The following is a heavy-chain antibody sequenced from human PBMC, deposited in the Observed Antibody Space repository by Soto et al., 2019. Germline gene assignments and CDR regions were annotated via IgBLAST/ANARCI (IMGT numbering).Heavy chain of an antibody. J-gene: IGHJ5*02. CDR1: VGSISSDY. CDR3: ARFGTSPNGNWFDP. Sequence: LSLTCTVSVGSISSDYWNWIRQPPGKGLEWIGYVYHSWSTKYNPSLKSRVTISVDTSKNQLSLKLSSVTAADTAVYYCARFGTSPNGNWFDPWGQGTLVTVSS. CDR2: VYHSWST. D-gene: IGHD3-10*01. V-gene: IGHV4-59*01.